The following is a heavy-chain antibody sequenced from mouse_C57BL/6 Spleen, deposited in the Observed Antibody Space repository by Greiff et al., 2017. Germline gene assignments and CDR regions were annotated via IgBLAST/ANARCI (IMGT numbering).Heavy chain of an antibody. CDR1: GFSLSTSGMG. V-gene: IGHV8-12*01. Sequence: QVTLKESGPGILQSSQTLSLTCSFSGFSLSTSGMGVSWIRQPSGKGLEWLAHIYWDDDKRYNPSLKSRLTISKDTSRNQVFLKITSVDTADTATYYCARTRYYGSSYDAMDYWGQGTSVTVSS. D-gene: IGHD1-1*01. CDR2: IYWDDDK. CDR3: ARTRYYGSSYDAMDY. J-gene: IGHJ4*01.